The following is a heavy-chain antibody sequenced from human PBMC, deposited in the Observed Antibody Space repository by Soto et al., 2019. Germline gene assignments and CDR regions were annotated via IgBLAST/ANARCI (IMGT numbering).Heavy chain of an antibody. CDR1: GFTLSDYY. CDR3: ARFRGDGYYHF. D-gene: IGHD3-22*01. Sequence: QVQLVESGGGLVKPGGSLRLSCAASGFTLSDYYMTWIRQAPGKGLEWVSDISISGTTIHYADSVRGRFTISRDNAKSSLWLQMNTLRAEDTAVYYWARFRGDGYYHFWGQGTLVTVSS. V-gene: IGHV3-11*01. CDR2: ISISGTTI. J-gene: IGHJ4*02.